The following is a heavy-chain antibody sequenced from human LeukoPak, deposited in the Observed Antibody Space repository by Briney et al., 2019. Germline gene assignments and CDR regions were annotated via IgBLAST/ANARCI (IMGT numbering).Heavy chain of an antibody. CDR1: GFTFSSGS. Sequence: PGGSLRLSCAASGFTFSSGSMNWGRQAPGKGLEWVSSISSSSSYIYYADSGKGRFTISRDNAKNSLYLQMNSLRAEDTAVYYCARDLETGDFDYWGQGTLVTVSS. CDR3: ARDLETGDFDY. J-gene: IGHJ4*02. CDR2: ISSSSSYI. V-gene: IGHV3-21*01. D-gene: IGHD7-27*01.